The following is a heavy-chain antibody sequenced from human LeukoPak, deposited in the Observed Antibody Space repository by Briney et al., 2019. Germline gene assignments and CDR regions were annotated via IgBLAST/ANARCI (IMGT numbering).Heavy chain of an antibody. Sequence: GSVNVSCKASGYTFTSYGISWVRQAPGQGLEWMGWISAYSGKTNYAQKLEGRVTMTTDTSASTAYMELRSLRSDDMAVYYCARKVLTGFFDIWGQGTTVTVSS. CDR2: ISAYSGKT. D-gene: IGHD3-9*01. V-gene: IGHV1-18*03. CDR1: GYTFTSYG. CDR3: ARKVLTGFFDI. J-gene: IGHJ3*02.